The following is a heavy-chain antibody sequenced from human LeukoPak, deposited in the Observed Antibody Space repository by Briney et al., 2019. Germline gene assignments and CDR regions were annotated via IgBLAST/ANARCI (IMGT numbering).Heavy chain of an antibody. Sequence: PSETLSLTCAVYGGTFSGYYWSWIRQPPGKGLEWIGEINHSGSTNYNPSLKSRVTISVNTSKNHFSLKQSSVTGADTAVYYCATSRFGCSSTSCYTGGVSFYYYYGMDVWGQGTTVTVA. CDR1: GGTFSGYY. V-gene: IGHV4-34*08. D-gene: IGHD2-2*02. CDR2: INHSGST. CDR3: ATSRFGCSSTSCYTGGVSFYYYYGMDV. J-gene: IGHJ6*02.